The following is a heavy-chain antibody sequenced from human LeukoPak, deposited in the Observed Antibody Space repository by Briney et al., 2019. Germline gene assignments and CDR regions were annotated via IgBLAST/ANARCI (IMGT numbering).Heavy chain of an antibody. CDR1: GYTFTGYY. Sequence: ASVKVSCKASGYTFTGYYMHWGRQAPGQGLEWMGWINPNSGGTNYAQEFQGRVTMTRDTSISTAYMELTRLRSDDTAVYYCARDNGDYWFDYWGQGTLVTVSS. CDR3: ARDNGDYWFDY. CDR2: INPNSGGT. J-gene: IGHJ4*02. V-gene: IGHV1-2*02. D-gene: IGHD4-17*01.